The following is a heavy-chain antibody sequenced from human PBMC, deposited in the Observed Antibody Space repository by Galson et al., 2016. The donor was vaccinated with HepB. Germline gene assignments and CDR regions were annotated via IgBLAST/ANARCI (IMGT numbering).Heavy chain of an antibody. Sequence: SLRLPCAASEFTFNAYGMIWVRKAPGKGLEWVSLIGSTGGTTYSADSVKGRFTISRDNSKNTLYLQMNSLRAEDTAVYYCAKGALQGGYYGFDVWGQGTTVTVSS. V-gene: IGHV3-23*01. CDR3: AKGALQGGYYGFDV. J-gene: IGHJ6*02. CDR2: IGSTGGTT. D-gene: IGHD1-26*01. CDR1: EFTFNAYG.